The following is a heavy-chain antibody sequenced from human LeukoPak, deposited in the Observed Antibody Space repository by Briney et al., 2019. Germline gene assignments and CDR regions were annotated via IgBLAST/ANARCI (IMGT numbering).Heavy chain of an antibody. CDR2: IYYSGST. J-gene: IGHJ4*02. CDR1: GGSISSYY. V-gene: IGHV4-59*08. CDR3: ARLASGSSGPLTPFDY. Sequence: SETLSLTCTVSGGSISSYYWSWIRQPPGKGLEWIGDIYYSGSTNYNPSLKSRVTISVDTSKNQFSLRLSSVTAADTAVYYSARLASGSSGPLTPFDYWGQGTLVTVSS. D-gene: IGHD1-26*01.